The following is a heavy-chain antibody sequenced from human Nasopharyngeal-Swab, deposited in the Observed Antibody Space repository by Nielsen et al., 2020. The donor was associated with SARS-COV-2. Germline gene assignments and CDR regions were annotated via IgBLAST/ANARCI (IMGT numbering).Heavy chain of an antibody. Sequence: SETLSLTCTVSGGSISSSSYYWGWIRQPPGKGLEWIGSIYYSGSTNYNPSLKSRVTISVDTSKNQFSLKLSSVTAADTAVYYCARFPTQQLGYDYWGQGTLVTVSS. J-gene: IGHJ4*02. CDR2: IYYSGST. V-gene: IGHV4-39*07. CDR1: GGSISSSSYY. D-gene: IGHD6-13*01. CDR3: ARFPTQQLGYDY.